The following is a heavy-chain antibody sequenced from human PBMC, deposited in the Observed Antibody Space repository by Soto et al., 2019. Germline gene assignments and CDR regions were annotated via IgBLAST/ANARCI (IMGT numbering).Heavy chain of an antibody. J-gene: IGHJ6*02. D-gene: IGHD2-8*01. CDR2: ISYDGSNK. V-gene: IGHV3-30*18. CDR1: GFTFSSYG. CDR3: AKDLGCTNGVCRYYYYYYGMDV. Sequence: GGSLRLSCAASGFTFSSYGMHWVRQAPGKGLEWVAVISYDGSNKYYADSVKGRFTISRDNSKNTLYLQMNSLRAEDTAVYYCAKDLGCTNGVCRYYYYYYGMDVWGQGTTVTSP.